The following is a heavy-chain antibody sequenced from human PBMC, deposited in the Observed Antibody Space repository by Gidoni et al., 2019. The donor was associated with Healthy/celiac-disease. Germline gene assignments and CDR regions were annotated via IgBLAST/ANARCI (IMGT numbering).Heavy chain of an antibody. D-gene: IGHD6-13*01. CDR1: GSTFTGYY. J-gene: IGHJ6*02. CDR3: ARDIHREKSHPLGYYYYYGMDV. V-gene: IGHV1-2*06. Sequence: QVQLVQSGAEVKKPGASVNVSCKASGSTFTGYYMHWVRQAPGQGLEWMGRINPNSGGTNYAQKFQGRVTMTRDTSISTAYMELSRLRSDDTAVYYCARDIHREKSHPLGYYYYYGMDVWGQGTTVTVSS. CDR2: INPNSGGT.